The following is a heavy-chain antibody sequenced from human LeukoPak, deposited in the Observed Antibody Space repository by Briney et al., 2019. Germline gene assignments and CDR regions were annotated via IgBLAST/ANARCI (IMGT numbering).Heavy chain of an antibody. CDR2: IYSGGST. CDR3: ARDRHYYDSSGYSLYFDY. Sequence: GGSLRLSCAASGFTVSSNYMSWVRQAPGKGLEWVSVIYSGGSTYYADSVKGRFTISRDNSKNTLYLQMNSLRAEDTAVYYCARDRHYYDSSGYSLYFDYWGQGTLVTVSS. CDR1: GFTVSSNY. V-gene: IGHV3-53*01. J-gene: IGHJ4*02. D-gene: IGHD3-22*01.